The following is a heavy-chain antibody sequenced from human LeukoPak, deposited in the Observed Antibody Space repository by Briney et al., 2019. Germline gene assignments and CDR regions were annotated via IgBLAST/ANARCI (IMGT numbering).Heavy chain of an antibody. CDR1: GFTFSSYG. CDR3: ARGGTVRDFLY. CDR2: IWYDGSNK. D-gene: IGHD3-22*01. J-gene: IGHJ4*02. Sequence: PGRSLRLSCAASGFTFSSYGMHWVRQAPGKGLEWVAVIWYDGSNKYYADSVKGRFTISRDNSKNTLYLQMNSLRAEDTAVYYCARGGTVRDFLYWGQGTLVTVSS. V-gene: IGHV3-33*01.